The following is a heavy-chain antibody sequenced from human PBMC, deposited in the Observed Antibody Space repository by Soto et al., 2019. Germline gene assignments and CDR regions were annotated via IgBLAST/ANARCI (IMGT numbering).Heavy chain of an antibody. CDR3: AHTVAGTSGRDLDY. J-gene: IGHJ4*02. Sequence: QITLRESGPALVKPTQTLTLTCTFSGFSLTTSGEAVAWIRQPPGKALEWLGIIYWDDDTRYSPSLSNSITFTKDTSKTQVFLSMADVAPSDTATYYCAHTVAGTSGRDLDYWGQGTRVTVSS. D-gene: IGHD2-21*01. V-gene: IGHV2-5*02. CDR2: IYWDDDT. CDR1: GFSLTTSGEA.